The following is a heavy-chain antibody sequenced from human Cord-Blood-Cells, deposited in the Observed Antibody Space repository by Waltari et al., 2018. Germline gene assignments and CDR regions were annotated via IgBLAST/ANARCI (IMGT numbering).Heavy chain of an antibody. Sequence: VQLVQSGAEVKKHGSSVKVSCKASGGTSSSYAISWVRQAPGQGLEWTGGIIPIFGTANYAQKFQGRVTITADESTSTAYMELSSLRSEDTAVYYCARSWNDNWFDPWGQGTLVTVSS. V-gene: IGHV1-69*01. J-gene: IGHJ5*02. CDR3: ARSWNDNWFDP. CDR2: IIPIFGTA. CDR1: GGTSSSYA. D-gene: IGHD1-1*01.